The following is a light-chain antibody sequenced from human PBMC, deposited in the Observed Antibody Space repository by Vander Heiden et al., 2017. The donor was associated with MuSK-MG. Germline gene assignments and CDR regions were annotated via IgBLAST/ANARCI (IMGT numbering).Light chain of an antibody. CDR3: QQRSNCAA. CDR2: DAS. V-gene: IGKV3-11*01. CDR1: QSVSNY. Sequence: EIVLTQSPATLSLSPVERATLSCRASQSVSNYLAWYQQKPGQAPRLLIYDASNRATGIPARFSGSGSGTDFTLTISSLEPEDFAVYYCQQRSNCAAFGGGTKVEIK. J-gene: IGKJ4*01.